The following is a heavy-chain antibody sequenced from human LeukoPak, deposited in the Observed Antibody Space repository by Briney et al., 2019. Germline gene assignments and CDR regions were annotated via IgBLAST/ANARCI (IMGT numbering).Heavy chain of an antibody. D-gene: IGHD3-10*01. CDR2: ISYDGRNK. CDR1: GFTFNTYG. Sequence: PGGSLRLSCAASGFTFNTYGMHWVRQAPGKGLEWVAVISYDGRNKNYPDSVKGRFTFSKDNSKNTLYLQMNSLRAEDTAAYYCAKDGDYYGSGTKGYYFDYWGQGILVTVSS. CDR3: AKDGDYYGSGTKGYYFDY. J-gene: IGHJ4*02. V-gene: IGHV3-30*18.